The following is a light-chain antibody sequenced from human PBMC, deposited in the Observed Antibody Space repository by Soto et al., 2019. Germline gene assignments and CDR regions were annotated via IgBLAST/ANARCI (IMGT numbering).Light chain of an antibody. CDR1: QNINGW. CDR2: KAS. J-gene: IGKJ1*01. V-gene: IGKV1-5*03. CDR3: QQYHSYWT. Sequence: DIQMTQSPSTLSASVVDRVTITCRASQNINGWLAWYQQKPGKAPKVLIYKASSLESGVPSRFSGSGSGTEFTLTISTLQPDDFAIYYCQQYHSYWTFGQGTKVDI.